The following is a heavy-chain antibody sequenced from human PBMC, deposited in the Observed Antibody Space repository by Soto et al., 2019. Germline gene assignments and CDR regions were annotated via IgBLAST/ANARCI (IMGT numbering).Heavy chain of an antibody. D-gene: IGHD2-8*02. CDR3: ARADTGANFGS. J-gene: IGHJ4*02. CDR1: GYRFINFY. V-gene: IGHV1-2*02. CDR2: INPKNDDT. Sequence: QVQLVQSGAEVKKPGASVRVSCKAFGYRFINFYLHWVRQAPGQGLEWMGWINPKNDDTNYGQKFQSRVTMTRDTSISVADMELSGLNSGDTAVYYCARADTGANFGSWGQGTLVTV.